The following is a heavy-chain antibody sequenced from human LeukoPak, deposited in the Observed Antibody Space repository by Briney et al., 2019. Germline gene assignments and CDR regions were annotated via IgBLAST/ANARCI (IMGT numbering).Heavy chain of an antibody. D-gene: IGHD3-10*01. V-gene: IGHV3-48*03. Sequence: GGSLRLSCAASGFTFSSYEMNWVRQAPGKGLEWVSYISGSGSTIYYADSVKGRFTISRDNSKNTLYLQMNSLRAEDTAIYYCAKVTYGSGTYGAFDSWGQGTLVTVSS. CDR2: ISGSGSTI. J-gene: IGHJ4*02. CDR1: GFTFSSYE. CDR3: AKVTYGSGTYGAFDS.